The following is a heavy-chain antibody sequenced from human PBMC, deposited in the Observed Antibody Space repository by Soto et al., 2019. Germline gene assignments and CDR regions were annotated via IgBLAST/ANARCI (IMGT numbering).Heavy chain of an antibody. CDR2: IRSKAYGGTT. V-gene: IGHV3-49*03. Sequence: GGSLRLSCTASGFTFGDYAMSWFRQAPGKGLEWVGFIRSKAYGGTTEYAASVKGRFTISRDDSKSIAILQMNSLKTEDTAEYYCTRDHPGIAVAGGPSSFDYWGQGTLVTVSS. D-gene: IGHD6-19*01. CDR3: TRDHPGIAVAGGPSSFDY. CDR1: GFTFGDYA. J-gene: IGHJ4*02.